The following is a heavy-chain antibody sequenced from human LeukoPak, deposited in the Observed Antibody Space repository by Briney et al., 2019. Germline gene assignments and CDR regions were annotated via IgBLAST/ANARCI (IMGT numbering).Heavy chain of an antibody. D-gene: IGHD7-27*01. CDR3: ARLGTRIDP. J-gene: IGHJ5*02. V-gene: IGHV4-39*01. CDR2: IYYSGST. CDR1: GGSISSSSYY. Sequence: SETLSLTCTVSGGSISSSSYYWGWIRQPPGKGLEWIGSIYYSGSTYYNPFLKSRVTISVDTSKNQFSLKLSSVTAADTAVYYCARLGTRIDPWGQGTLVTVSS.